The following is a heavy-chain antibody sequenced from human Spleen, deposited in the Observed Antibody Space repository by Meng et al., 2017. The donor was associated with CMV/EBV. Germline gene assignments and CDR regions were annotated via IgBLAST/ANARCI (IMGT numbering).Heavy chain of an antibody. CDR2: ISWNSGTI. Sequence: GGSLRLSCAASGFTFDDYAMHWVRQAPGKGLEWVSGISWNSGTICYADSLKGRFTISRDNAKNSLYLQMNSLRAEDTALYYCAKSLAFYYYYGMDVWGQGTTVTVSS. J-gene: IGHJ6*02. V-gene: IGHV3-9*01. CDR3: AKSLAFYYYYGMDV. D-gene: IGHD3-3*02. CDR1: GFTFDDYA.